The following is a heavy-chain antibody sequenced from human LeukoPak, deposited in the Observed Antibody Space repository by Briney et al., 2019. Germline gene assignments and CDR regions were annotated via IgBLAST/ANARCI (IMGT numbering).Heavy chain of an antibody. Sequence: PSETLSLTCTVSGDSINSLDLWSWVRQPPGKGLEWIGYIYYSGSTNYNPSLKSRVTISVDTSKNQFSLKLSSVTAADTAVYYCAREGRPGYYYGMDVWGQGTTVTVSS. V-gene: IGHV4-59*11. CDR1: GDSINSLDL. CDR3: AREGRPGYYYGMDV. J-gene: IGHJ6*02. CDR2: IYYSGST.